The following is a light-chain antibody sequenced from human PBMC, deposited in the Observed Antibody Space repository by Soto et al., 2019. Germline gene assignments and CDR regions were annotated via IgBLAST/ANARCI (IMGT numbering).Light chain of an antibody. V-gene: IGKV1-39*01. J-gene: IGKJ1*01. CDR1: QTITFY. Sequence: DIQMTQSPSSLSASIGDRVTITYRASQTITFYLNWYQQKPGRAPKLLIYFASSLQSGVPSRFSGSGSGTDFTLTISSLQPEDFATYYCQQSYSTPTFGQGTKVEIK. CDR3: QQSYSTPT. CDR2: FAS.